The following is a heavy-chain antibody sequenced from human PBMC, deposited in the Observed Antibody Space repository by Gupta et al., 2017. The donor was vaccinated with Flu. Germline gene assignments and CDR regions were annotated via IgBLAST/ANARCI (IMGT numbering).Heavy chain of an antibody. V-gene: IGHV3-74*03. J-gene: IGHJ4*02. CDR1: GFTFSSSS. D-gene: IGHD4-17*01. Sequence: EMQLVESGGGLVQPGGSLSLSCAASGFTFSSSSLQWVRQAPGKGLVWVARIKPDGSSTTYAESVKGRFTISRDNAKNTLYLQMNSLGDDDTAVYYCATVTSGCWGQGTLVTVSS. CDR3: ATVTSGC. CDR2: IKPDGSST.